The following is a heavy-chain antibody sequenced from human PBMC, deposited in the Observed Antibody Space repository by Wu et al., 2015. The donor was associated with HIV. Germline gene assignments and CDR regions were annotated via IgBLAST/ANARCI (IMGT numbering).Heavy chain of an antibody. CDR1: GYTFTDYY. CDR2: VDPEDGET. Sequence: VQLVQSGAEVKKPGATVKISCKVSGYTFTDYYMHWVQQAPGKGLEWMGLVDPEDGETIYAEKFQGRVTITADTSTDTAYMELSSLRSEDTAVYYCATIGSVTVRRSVSYYYGMDVWGQGTTVTVSS. CDR3: ATIGSVTVRRSVSYYYGMDV. J-gene: IGHJ6*02. D-gene: IGHD4-17*01. V-gene: IGHV1-69-2*01.